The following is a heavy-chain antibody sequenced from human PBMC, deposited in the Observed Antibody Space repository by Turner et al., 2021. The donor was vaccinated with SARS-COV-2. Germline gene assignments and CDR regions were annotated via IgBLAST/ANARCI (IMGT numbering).Heavy chain of an antibody. D-gene: IGHD3-3*01. V-gene: IGHV1-24*01. Sequence: QVQLLQSGAEVRKPGASVKVSCKVSGSSLRQLSIHWVRQAPGKGLGWMGGFKPENGGATYGRKLQERVTRMEDSAINTAYMGLGSLKSDDTAVYYCTKDVADYDYWGGQVGGGYGMDVWGQGTTVTVSS. CDR3: TKDVADYDYWGGQVGGGYGMDV. J-gene: IGHJ6*02. CDR2: FKPENGGA. CDR1: GSSLRQLS.